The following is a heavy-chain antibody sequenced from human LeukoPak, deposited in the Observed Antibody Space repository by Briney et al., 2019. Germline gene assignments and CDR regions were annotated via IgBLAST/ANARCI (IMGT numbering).Heavy chain of an antibody. Sequence: GASVKVSCKASGGTFSSYAISWVRQAPGQGLEWMGGIIPIFGTANYAQKFQGRVTITADESTSTAYMELSSLRSEDTAVHYCARESGNYYDSSGYYYDSSWGQGTLVTVSS. CDR3: ARESGNYYDSSGYYYDSS. CDR2: IIPIFGTA. V-gene: IGHV1-69*13. J-gene: IGHJ5*02. D-gene: IGHD3-22*01. CDR1: GGTFSSYA.